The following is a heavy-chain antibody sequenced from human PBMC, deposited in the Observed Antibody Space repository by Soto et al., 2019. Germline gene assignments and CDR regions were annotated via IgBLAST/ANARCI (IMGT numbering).Heavy chain of an antibody. V-gene: IGHV3-48*01. J-gene: IGHJ3*02. D-gene: IGHD2-15*01. CDR2: ISSSSSTI. Sequence: EVQLVESGGGLVQPGGSLRLSCAASGFTFSSYSMNWVRQAPGKGLEWVSYISSSSSTIYYADSVKGRFTISRDNAKNSLYLQMNSLRAEDTAVYYCARDYFYCSGGSCYPNDAFDIWGQGTMVTVSS. CDR3: ARDYFYCSGGSCYPNDAFDI. CDR1: GFTFSSYS.